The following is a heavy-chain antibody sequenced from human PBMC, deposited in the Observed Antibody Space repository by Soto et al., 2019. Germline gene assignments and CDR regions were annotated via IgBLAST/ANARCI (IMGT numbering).Heavy chain of an antibody. Sequence: QVQLQESGPGLVRPSQTLSLTCTVSGGSISTDPYHWTWIRQAPGKGLEWIGYIHYSGSIQFNPSLQSRVSMSVDTSQNLFSLRLSSVTAADTAVYFCAREDDGGDRDYYGLDVWGQGTTVTVSS. CDR1: GGSISTDPYH. CDR2: IHYSGSI. D-gene: IGHD2-21*02. CDR3: AREDDGGDRDYYGLDV. J-gene: IGHJ6*02. V-gene: IGHV4-30-4*01.